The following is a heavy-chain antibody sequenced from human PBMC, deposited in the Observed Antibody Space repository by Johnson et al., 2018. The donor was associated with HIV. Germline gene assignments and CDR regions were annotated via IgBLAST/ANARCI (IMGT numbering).Heavy chain of an antibody. J-gene: IGHJ3*02. CDR3: AKDTIAAAALGAFDI. V-gene: IGHV3-9*01. CDR2: ISWKSGSK. CDR1: GFNLGDYA. D-gene: IGHD6-13*01. Sequence: QLVESGGGLVQPVRSLRLSCAASGFNLGDYAMHWVRQAPGKGLEWVSGISWKSGSKGYADSVKGRFTISRDNSKNTLYLQMNSLRAEDTAVYYCAKDTIAAAALGAFDIWGQGTMVTVSS.